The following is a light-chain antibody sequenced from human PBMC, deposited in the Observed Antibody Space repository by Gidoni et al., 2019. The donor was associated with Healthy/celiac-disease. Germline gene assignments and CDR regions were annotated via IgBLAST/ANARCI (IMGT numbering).Light chain of an antibody. J-gene: IGLJ3*02. Sequence: QLVLTQSPSASASLGASVKLTCTLSSGHRSYAIAWHQQQPEKGPRYLMKLNSDGSHSKGDGIPDRFSGSSSGAERYLTISSLQSEDEADYYCQTWGTGPKVFGGGTKLTVL. V-gene: IGLV4-69*01. CDR2: LNSDGSH. CDR1: SGHRSYA. CDR3: QTWGTGPKV.